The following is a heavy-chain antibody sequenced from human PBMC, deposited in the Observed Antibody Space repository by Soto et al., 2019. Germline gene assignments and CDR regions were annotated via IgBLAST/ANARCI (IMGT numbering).Heavy chain of an antibody. Sequence: QVQLVQSGAEVKKPGASVKVSCKASGYTFTSYDINWVRQATGQGLEWMGWMNPNSGNTGYAQKFQGRVTMTRNTSISTAYTELSSLRSEDTAVYYCARALPYYYDSSGYPEDWGQGTLVTVSS. CDR2: MNPNSGNT. CDR1: GYTFTSYD. J-gene: IGHJ4*02. D-gene: IGHD3-22*01. CDR3: ARALPYYYDSSGYPED. V-gene: IGHV1-8*01.